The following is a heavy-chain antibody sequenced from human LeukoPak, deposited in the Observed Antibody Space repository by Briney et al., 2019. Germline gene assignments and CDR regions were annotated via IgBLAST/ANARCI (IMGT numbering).Heavy chain of an antibody. D-gene: IGHD6-13*01. Sequence: SETLSLTCTVSGGSISSSSYYWGWIRQPPGKGLEWIGSIYYSGSTNYNPSLKSRVTISVETSKNEFFLKLRSVTAADTAVYYCARVTGYRIEDYFDYWGQGTLVTVSS. CDR1: GGSISSSSYY. CDR3: ARVTGYRIEDYFDY. J-gene: IGHJ4*02. CDR2: IYYSGST. V-gene: IGHV4-39*07.